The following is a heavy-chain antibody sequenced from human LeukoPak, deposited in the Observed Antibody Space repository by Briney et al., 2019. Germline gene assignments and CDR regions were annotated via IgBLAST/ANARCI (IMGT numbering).Heavy chain of an antibody. J-gene: IGHJ4*02. CDR3: ARTLGDRGFDY. CDR2: IIPILSIA. Sequence: SVRLSSKASVGTFSSYAISWVRQAPGHGRGWMGRIIPILSIANYAQKFQGRVTITADKSTSTAYMELSSLRSEDTAVYYCARTLGDRGFDYWGQGTLVTVSS. D-gene: IGHD2-21*02. V-gene: IGHV1-69*04. CDR1: VGTFSSYA.